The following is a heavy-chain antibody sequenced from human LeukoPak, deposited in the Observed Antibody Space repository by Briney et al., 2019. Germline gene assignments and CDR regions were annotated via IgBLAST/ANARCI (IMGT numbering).Heavy chain of an antibody. CDR1: GYSISSGYY. D-gene: IGHD1-26*01. CDR3: ASRSFMVGARD. V-gene: IGHV4-38-2*02. CDR2: IYHSGST. J-gene: IGHJ4*02. Sequence: PSETLSLTCTVSGYSISSGYYWGWIRQPPGKGLEWIGEIYHSGSTNYNPSLKSRVTISVDKSKNQFSLKLSSVTAADTAVYYCASRSFMVGARDWGQGTLVTVSS.